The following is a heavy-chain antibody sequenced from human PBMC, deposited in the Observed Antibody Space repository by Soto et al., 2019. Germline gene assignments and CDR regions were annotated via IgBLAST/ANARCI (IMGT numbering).Heavy chain of an antibody. CDR3: AHRVLRTVFGLVTTTAIYFDF. D-gene: IGHD3-3*01. V-gene: IGHV2-5*02. CDR1: GFSLTTSGVG. CDR2: IYLDDDN. Sequence: QITLNESGPTQVKPRQTLTLTCTFSGFSLTTSGVGVGWIRQSPGKAPEWLALIYLDDDNRYSPSLKSRLTITKDPSKNQVVLTMADLDPADTATYYCAHRVLRTVFGLVTTTAIYFDFWGQGTPVAVSS. J-gene: IGHJ4*02.